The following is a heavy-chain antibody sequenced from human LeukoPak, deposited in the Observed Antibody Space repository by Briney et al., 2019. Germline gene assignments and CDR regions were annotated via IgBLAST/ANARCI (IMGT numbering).Heavy chain of an antibody. V-gene: IGHV3-23*01. D-gene: IGHD2-15*01. CDR1: GFTFSSYA. Sequence: GASLRLSCAASGFTFSSYAMSWVRPAPGKGLEWVSAISGSGASTYYADYVKGRFTISRDNSKNTMYLQINSLRAEDTAVYYCAKEWVVAASRRGINWVEPCGQGSLVTVSS. J-gene: IGHJ5*02. CDR3: AKEWVVAASRRGINWVEP. CDR2: ISGSGAST.